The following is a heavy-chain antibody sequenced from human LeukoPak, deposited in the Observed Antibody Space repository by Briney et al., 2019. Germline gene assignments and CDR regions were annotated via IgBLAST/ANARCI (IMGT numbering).Heavy chain of an antibody. V-gene: IGHV3-23*01. J-gene: IGHJ3*02. CDR1: GFTFSSYW. CDR2: ISGSGGST. Sequence: GGSLRLSCAASGFTFSSYWMSWVRQAPGKGLEWVSAISGSGGSTYYADSVKGRFTISRDNSKNTLYLQMSSLRAEDTAVYYCARSLAPISLGFWGAPEQGAFDIWGQGTMVTVSS. D-gene: IGHD3-3*01. CDR3: ARSLAPISLGFWGAPEQGAFDI.